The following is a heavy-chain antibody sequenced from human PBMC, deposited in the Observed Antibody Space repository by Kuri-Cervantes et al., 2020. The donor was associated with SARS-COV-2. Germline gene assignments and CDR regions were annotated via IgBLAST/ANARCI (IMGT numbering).Heavy chain of an antibody. CDR3: AILSHPRRSGSYYAGQGY. V-gene: IGHV3-48*02. D-gene: IGHD1-26*01. CDR2: ISSSSSTI. CDR1: GFTFSSYS. J-gene: IGHJ4*01. Sequence: GESLKISCAASGFTFSSYSMNWVRQAPGKGLEWVSYISSSSSTIYYADSVKGRFTISRDNAKNSLYLQMNSLRDEDTAVYYCAILSHPRRSGSYYAGQGYWGHGTLVTVSS.